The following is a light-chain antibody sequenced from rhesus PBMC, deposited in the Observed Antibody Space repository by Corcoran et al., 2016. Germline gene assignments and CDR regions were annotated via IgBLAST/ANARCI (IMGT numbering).Light chain of an antibody. Sequence: DIQMTQSPSSLSASVGDRVTITCRASQGISSYLAWTQQKPGKAPKLLIYAASTLQSGVPSRFSGSGSGTDFTLTISSLQPEDFASYYCQQHNSYPLTFGGGTKVELK. CDR3: QQHNSYPLT. CDR2: AAS. CDR1: QGISSY. J-gene: IGKJ4*01. V-gene: IGKV1-25*01.